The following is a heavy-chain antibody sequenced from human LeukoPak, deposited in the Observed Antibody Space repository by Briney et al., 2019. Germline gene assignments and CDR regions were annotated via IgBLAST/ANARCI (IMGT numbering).Heavy chain of an antibody. V-gene: IGHV1-2*02. CDR2: INPNSGGT. CDR3: ARDPGIAVTP. Sequence: ASVKVSCTASVYTFTGYYMHWVRQAPGQGLEWMGWINPNSGGTNYAQKFQGRVTMTTDTSVSTALMELSRLTSDDTAVYYCARDPGIAVTPWGQGTLVTVSS. J-gene: IGHJ5*02. CDR1: VYTFTGYY. D-gene: IGHD6-19*01.